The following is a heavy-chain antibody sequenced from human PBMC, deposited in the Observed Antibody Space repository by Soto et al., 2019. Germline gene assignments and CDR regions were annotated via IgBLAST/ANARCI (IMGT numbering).Heavy chain of an antibody. CDR3: ARDRMIVVVIPDAFAI. Sequence: GGSLRLSCAASGFTFSTYAMSWVRQAPGGGLEWVSAISGGGGSTNYADSVKGRFTITRDNSKNTLYLQLSSLRAEDAAVYYCARDRMIVVVIPDAFAIWGQGTLVTVSS. J-gene: IGHJ3*02. D-gene: IGHD3-22*01. V-gene: IGHV3-23*01. CDR2: ISGGGGST. CDR1: GFTFSTYA.